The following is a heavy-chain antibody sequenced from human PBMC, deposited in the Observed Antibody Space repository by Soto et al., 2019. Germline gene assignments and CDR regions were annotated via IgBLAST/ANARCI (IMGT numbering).Heavy chain of an antibody. D-gene: IGHD3-10*01. J-gene: IGHJ4*02. CDR3: AKGGQSYDY. V-gene: IGHV3-23*01. Sequence: GGSLRLSCAASGFTFSNYAMSWVRQAPGKGLEWVSAISASVGSTYYTDSVKGRFTISRDNSKNTLYLQMNSLRAEDTAVYYCAKGGQSYDYWGQGTQVTVSS. CDR1: GFTFSNYA. CDR2: ISASVGST.